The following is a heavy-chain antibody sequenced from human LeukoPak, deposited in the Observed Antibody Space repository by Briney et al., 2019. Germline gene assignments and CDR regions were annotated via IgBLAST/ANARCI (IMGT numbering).Heavy chain of an antibody. D-gene: IGHD6-13*01. Sequence: GGSLRLSCAASGFTFSSYWMIWVRQAPGKGLEWVANIRQDGSEKYYVASVRGRFTISRDNAKNSLYLQMNSLRAEDTAIYYCASSKGSWRTYFDYWGQGTLVTVSS. V-gene: IGHV3-7*03. J-gene: IGHJ4*02. CDR1: GFTFSSYW. CDR3: ASSKGSWRTYFDY. CDR2: IRQDGSEK.